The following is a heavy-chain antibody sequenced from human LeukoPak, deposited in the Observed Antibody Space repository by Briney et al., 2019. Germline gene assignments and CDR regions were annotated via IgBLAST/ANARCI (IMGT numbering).Heavy chain of an antibody. V-gene: IGHV3-13*01. Sequence: GGSLRLSCAASGFTFSSYDMHWVRQATGKGLEWVSGIGSAGDTYYPGSVKGRFTISREDARNSLYLQMNSLRAGDTAVCYCAKPHFDDWGQGTLVTVSS. J-gene: IGHJ4*02. CDR3: AKPHFDD. CDR2: IGSAGDT. CDR1: GFTFSSYD.